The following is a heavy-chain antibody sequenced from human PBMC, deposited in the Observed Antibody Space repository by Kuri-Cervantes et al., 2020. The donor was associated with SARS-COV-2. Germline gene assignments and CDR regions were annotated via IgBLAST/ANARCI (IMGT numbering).Heavy chain of an antibody. CDR2: ISGSGGST. CDR3: ARDLNRYYYDSSGYPFYGMDV. V-gene: IGHV3-23*01. CDR1: GFTFSSYA. Sequence: GESLKISCAASGFTFSSYAMSWVRQAPGKGLEWVSAISGSGGSTYYADSVKGRFTISRDNSKNTLYLQMNSLRAEDTAVYYCARDLNRYYYDSSGYPFYGMDVWGQGTTVTVSS. D-gene: IGHD3-22*01. J-gene: IGHJ6*02.